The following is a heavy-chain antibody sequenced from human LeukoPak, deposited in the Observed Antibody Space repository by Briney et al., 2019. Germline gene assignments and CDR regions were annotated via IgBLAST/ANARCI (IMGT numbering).Heavy chain of an antibody. J-gene: IGHJ4*02. D-gene: IGHD5-12*01. CDR3: AHIGYYFDY. CDR2: ISAYNGNT. Sequence: ASVKVSCKASGYSFTGYYMHWVRQAPGQGLEWMGWISAYNGNTNYAQKLQGRVTMTTDTSTSTAYMELRSLRSDDTAVYYCAHIGYYFDYWGQGTLVTVSS. CDR1: GYSFTGYY. V-gene: IGHV1-18*04.